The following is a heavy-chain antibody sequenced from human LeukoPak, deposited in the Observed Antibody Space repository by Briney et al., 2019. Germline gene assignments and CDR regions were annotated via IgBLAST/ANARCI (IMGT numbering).Heavy chain of an antibody. CDR1: GGSISSSNW. V-gene: IGHV4-4*02. CDR3: AKKEYGDHRRFDY. J-gene: IGHJ4*02. D-gene: IGHD4-17*01. CDR2: IYHSGST. Sequence: PSGTLSLTCAVSGGSISSSNWWSWVRQPPGKGLEWIGEIYHSGSTNYNPSLKSRVTISVDKSKNQFSLNLSSVTAADTAVYYCAKKEYGDHRRFDYWGQGTLVTVSS.